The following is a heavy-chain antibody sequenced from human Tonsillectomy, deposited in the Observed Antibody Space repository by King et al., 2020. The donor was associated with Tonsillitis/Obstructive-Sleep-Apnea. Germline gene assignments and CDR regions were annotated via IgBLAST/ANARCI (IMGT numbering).Heavy chain of an antibody. CDR1: GGSISSSSYY. J-gene: IGHJ4*02. D-gene: IGHD1-7*01. CDR3: ARHLKTGTTLFIDY. CDR2: IYYSGDT. V-gene: IGHV4-39*01. Sequence: QLQESGPGLVKPSETLSLTCTVSGGSISSSSYYCGWLRQPPGKGLELIGSIYYSGDTYYYPSLKSRVTISVDTSKNQFSLKLSSLTAADTAVYYCARHLKTGTTLFIDYWGQGTLVTVSS.